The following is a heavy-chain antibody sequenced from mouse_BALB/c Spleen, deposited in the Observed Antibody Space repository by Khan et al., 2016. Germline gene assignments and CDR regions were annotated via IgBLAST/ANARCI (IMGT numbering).Heavy chain of an antibody. CDR3: ARAYYGYAYYFEY. J-gene: IGHJ2*01. CDR2: IRNEANGYTT. CDR1: GFTFTDYY. Sequence: EVELVESGGGLVQPGGSLRLSCATSGFTFTDYYMSWVRQPPGKALGWLGFIRNEANGYTTEYSASVKGRCTISRDNSQNILYLQMTTLRAEDSATYYCARAYYGYAYYFEYWGQGTTLTVSS. V-gene: IGHV7-3*02. D-gene: IGHD1-2*01.